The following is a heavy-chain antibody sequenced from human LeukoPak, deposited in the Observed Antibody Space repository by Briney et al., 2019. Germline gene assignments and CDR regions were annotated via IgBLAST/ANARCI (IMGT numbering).Heavy chain of an antibody. CDR3: AREGECSSTSCSPFDY. V-gene: IGHV3-30*04. Sequence: GGSLRLSCAASGFTFSSYAMHWARQAPGKGLEWVAVISYDGSNKYYADSVKGRFTISRDNSKNTLYLQMNSLRAEDTAVYYCAREGECSSTSCSPFDYWGQGTLVTVSS. CDR2: ISYDGSNK. J-gene: IGHJ4*02. D-gene: IGHD2-2*01. CDR1: GFTFSSYA.